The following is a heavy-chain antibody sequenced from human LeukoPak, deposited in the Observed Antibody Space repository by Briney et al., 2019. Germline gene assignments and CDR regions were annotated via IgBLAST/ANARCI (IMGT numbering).Heavy chain of an antibody. CDR3: ARYTVTTPYYFDY. CDR1: GGSIGSYY. Sequence: SETLSLTCTVSGGSIGSYYWSWIRQPPGKGLEWIGYIYYSGSTNYNPSLKSRVTISVDTPKNQFSLKLSSVTAADTAVYYCARYTVTTPYYFDYWGQGTLVTVSS. D-gene: IGHD4-17*01. V-gene: IGHV4-59*12. J-gene: IGHJ4*02. CDR2: IYYSGST.